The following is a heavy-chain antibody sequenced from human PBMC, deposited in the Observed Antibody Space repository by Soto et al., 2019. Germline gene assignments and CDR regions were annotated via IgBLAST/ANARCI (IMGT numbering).Heavy chain of an antibody. CDR1: GDSISGFH. J-gene: IGHJ5*02. D-gene: IGHD4-17*01. Sequence: SETLSLTCTVSGDSISGFHLHWIRQPPGKGLQWIGYIYSSGSTMYNPSLKSRVTMSVDTSQNHFSLKLNSVTAADTAVYYCARDLGAYSWFAPWGQGTLVTVSS. CDR2: IYSSGST. CDR3: ARDLGAYSWFAP. V-gene: IGHV4-59*01.